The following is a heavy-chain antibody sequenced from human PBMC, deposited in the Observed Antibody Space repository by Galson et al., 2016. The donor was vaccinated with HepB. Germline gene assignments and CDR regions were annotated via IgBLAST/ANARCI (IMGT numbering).Heavy chain of an antibody. CDR2: IYSPATT. D-gene: IGHD1-7*01. CDR3: ARHYCDSSGHPNYLTH. J-gene: IGHJ4*02. V-gene: IGHV3-66*04. CDR1: GFAVRSHY. Sequence: SLSLSCAVAGFAVRSHYMSWVRQAPGQGLEWASVIYSPATTYYAHPVNARFTISTDSSKNTLYLHMDSLRADDTAVYYCARHYCDSSGHPNYLTHWGQGTPVTVSS.